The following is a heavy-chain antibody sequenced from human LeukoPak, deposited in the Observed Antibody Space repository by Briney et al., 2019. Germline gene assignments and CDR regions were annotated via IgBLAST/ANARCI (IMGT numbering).Heavy chain of an antibody. D-gene: IGHD1-26*01. CDR3: AMPSGSRFYQFAY. V-gene: IGHV3-53*01. J-gene: IGHJ4*02. CDR2: IYSGGST. CDR1: GFTVSSNY. Sequence: GGSLRLSCAASGFTVSSNYMSWVRQAPGKGLEWVPVIYSGGSTYYADSVKGRFTISRDNSKNTLYLQMNSLRDEDTAVYYCAMPSGSRFYQFAYWGQGTLVTVSS.